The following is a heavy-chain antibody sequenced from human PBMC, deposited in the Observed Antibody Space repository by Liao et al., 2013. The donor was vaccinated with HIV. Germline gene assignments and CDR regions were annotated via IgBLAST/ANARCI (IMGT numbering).Heavy chain of an antibody. J-gene: IGHJ6*03. V-gene: IGHV4-4*07. CDR2: IHPNGNT. D-gene: IGHD2-8*02. CDR3: ARTGHYYYYYMDV. CDR1: GASTTNFY. Sequence: QVQLQESGPGLVKPSETLSLTCTVSGASTTNFYWFWIRQPAGKGLEWIGRIHPNGNTNYNPSLKSRVTVSLDTSNKQFSLRLTSVTAADTAVYYCARTGHYYYYYMDVWGKGTTVTVSS.